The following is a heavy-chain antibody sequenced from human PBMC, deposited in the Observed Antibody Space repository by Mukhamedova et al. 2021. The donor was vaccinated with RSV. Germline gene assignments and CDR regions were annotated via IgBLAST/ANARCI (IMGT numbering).Heavy chain of an antibody. V-gene: IGHV1-69*01. J-gene: IGHJ4*02. CDR3: ARGDYGGNSPFDY. Sequence: AEYMGGRVTITADESTSTAYMELSSLRSADTAVYYCARGDYGGNSPFDYWGQGTLVTVSS. D-gene: IGHD4-23*01.